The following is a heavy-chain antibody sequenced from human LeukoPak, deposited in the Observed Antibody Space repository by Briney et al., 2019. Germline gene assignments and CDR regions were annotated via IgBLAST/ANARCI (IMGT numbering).Heavy chain of an antibody. V-gene: IGHV3-66*03. CDR3: ARDVPAISGSYYYFDY. CDR1: GFTVISNY. J-gene: IGHJ4*02. CDR2: IYNSGSA. Sequence: GGSLRLSXAVSGFTVISNYMSWVRQAPGKGLEWVSVIYNSGSAYYADSVKGRFTISRDSSKNTLYLQMNSLRAEDTAVYYCARDVPAISGSYYYFDYWGQGTLVTVSS. D-gene: IGHD3-10*01.